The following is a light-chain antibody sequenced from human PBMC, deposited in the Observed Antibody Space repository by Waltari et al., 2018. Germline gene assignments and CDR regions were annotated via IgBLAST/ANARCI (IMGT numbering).Light chain of an antibody. CDR3: MQGTHWPFT. J-gene: IGKJ3*01. Sequence: DVVMTQSPLSLPVTLGQPASISCRSSESLVQSDGNTFLYWFHQRPGQSPRRLIYKVSKRDSGVPARVSGSGSGTDFTLKISRVEAEDVGVYYCMQGTHWPFTFGPGTRVDIK. CDR1: ESLVQSDGNTF. V-gene: IGKV2-30*02. CDR2: KVS.